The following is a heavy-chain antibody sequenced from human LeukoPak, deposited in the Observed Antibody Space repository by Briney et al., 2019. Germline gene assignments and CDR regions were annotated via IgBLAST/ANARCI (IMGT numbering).Heavy chain of an antibody. J-gene: IGHJ4*02. V-gene: IGHV3-23*01. D-gene: IGHD6-13*01. CDR3: ATHYGVAANYFDY. CDR2: ISGSGGNT. CDR1: GFTFSSYA. Sequence: GGSLRLSCAASGFTFSSYAMSWVRQAPGEGLEWVSAISGSGGNTYYTDSVKGRFTISRDNSKNTLYLQMNSLRPEDTAVYYCATHYGVAANYFDYWGQGTLVTVSS.